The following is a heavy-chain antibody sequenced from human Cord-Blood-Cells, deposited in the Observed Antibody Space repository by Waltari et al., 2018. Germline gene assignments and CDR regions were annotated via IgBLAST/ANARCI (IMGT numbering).Heavy chain of an antibody. D-gene: IGHD3-22*01. CDR1: GFTFSSYS. V-gene: IGHV3-30*04. CDR2: ISYDGSNK. J-gene: IGHJ4*02. Sequence: QVQLVESGGGVVQPGRSLRLSCAASGFTFSSYSMLWVRQAPGKGLEWVAVISYDGSNKYYADSVKGRFTISRDNSKNTLYLQMNSLRAEDTAVYYCARDNDDSSGYYFDYWGQGTLVTVSS. CDR3: ARDNDDSSGYYFDY.